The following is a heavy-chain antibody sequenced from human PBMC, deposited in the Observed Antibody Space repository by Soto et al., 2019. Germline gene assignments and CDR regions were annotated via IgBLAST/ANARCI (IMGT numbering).Heavy chain of an antibody. D-gene: IGHD6-19*01. CDR3: AKDQLGGWDYYYYYYGMDV. CDR1: GFTFSTYG. V-gene: IGHV3-33*06. CDR2: IWFDGSNK. J-gene: IGHJ6*02. Sequence: QVQLVESGGGVVQPGRSLRLSCAASGFTFSTYGMHWVRQAPGKGLEWVAVIWFDGSNKYYADSVKGRFTISRDNSNNTLFLQMTSLRAEDTAVYYCAKDQLGGWDYYYYYYGMDVWGQGTTVTVSS.